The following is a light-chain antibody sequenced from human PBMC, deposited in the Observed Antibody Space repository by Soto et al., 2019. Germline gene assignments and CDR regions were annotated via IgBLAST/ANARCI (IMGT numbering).Light chain of an antibody. J-gene: IGKJ2*01. V-gene: IGKV3-20*01. CDR3: QQYGNFPYT. CDR2: GAS. Sequence: ENVLTQSPGTLSLSPGERATLSCRASQSVSSNFLAWYQQKPGQAPRLLIYGASNRATGIPDRVSGSGSGTDFTLTINRLEPEDFAVYYCQQYGNFPYTFGQGTKLEIK. CDR1: QSVSSNF.